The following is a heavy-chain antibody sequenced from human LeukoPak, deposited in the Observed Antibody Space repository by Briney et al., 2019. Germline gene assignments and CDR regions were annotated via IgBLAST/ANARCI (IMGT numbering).Heavy chain of an antibody. V-gene: IGHV3-9*01. CDR1: GFTFDDYA. J-gene: IGHJ6*02. D-gene: IGHD2-2*01. CDR3: ARAVVPAAPYYYYGMDV. Sequence: GGSLRLSCAASGFTFDDYAMHWVRQAPGKGLVWVSGISWNSGSIGYADSVKGRFTISRDNAKNSLYLQMNSLRAEDTALYYCARAVVPAAPYYYYGMDVWGQGTTVTVSS. CDR2: ISWNSGSI.